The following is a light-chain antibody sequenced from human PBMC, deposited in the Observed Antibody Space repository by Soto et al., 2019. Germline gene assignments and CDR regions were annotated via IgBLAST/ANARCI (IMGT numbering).Light chain of an antibody. CDR3: QQRSSWPLT. J-gene: IGKJ5*01. CDR1: QSVSSY. V-gene: IGKV3-11*01. CDR2: DTS. Sequence: EIVLTQSPATLSLSPGETATLSCRASQSVSSYLGWYQQKPGQAPRLLIYDTSNRATGIPARFSGSGSGTDFTLTISSLEPEDFAIYYCQQRSSWPLTFGQGTRLEIK.